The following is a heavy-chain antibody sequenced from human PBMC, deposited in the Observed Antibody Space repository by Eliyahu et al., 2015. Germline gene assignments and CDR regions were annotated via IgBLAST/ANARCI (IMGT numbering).Heavy chain of an antibody. D-gene: IGHD2-2*01. CDR3: ARDRRCTRTSCSSLVGLYYYYGMDV. CDR2: GSGGTPI. CDR1: GFTSSXYE. J-gene: IGHJ6*02. V-gene: IGHV3-48*03. Sequence: DVQLVESGGGLVQPGGSLRLSCAASGFTSSXYELXWXXXXPGWVSCIGSSDGSGGTPIYYADSVKGRFTISRDNAKNSLYLQMNSLRAEDTAVYYCARDRRCTRTSCSSLVGLYYYYGMDVWGQGTTVTVSS.